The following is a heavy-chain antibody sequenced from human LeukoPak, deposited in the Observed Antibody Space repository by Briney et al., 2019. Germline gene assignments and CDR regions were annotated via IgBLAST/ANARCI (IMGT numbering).Heavy chain of an antibody. CDR3: ARNDYSNYVGYWYLDL. CDR2: INPNSGDT. Sequence: GASVKVSCKASGYTFTDYYMHWVRQAPGQGLEWMGWINPNSGDTNYAQKFQGRVTMARDTSISTAYMELSRLRSDDTAVYYCARNDYSNYVGYWYLDLWGRGTLVTVSS. V-gene: IGHV1-2*02. D-gene: IGHD4-11*01. J-gene: IGHJ2*01. CDR1: GYTFTDYY.